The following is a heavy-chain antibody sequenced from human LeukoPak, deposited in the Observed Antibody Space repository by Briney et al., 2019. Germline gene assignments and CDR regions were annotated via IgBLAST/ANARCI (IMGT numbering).Heavy chain of an antibody. Sequence: GGTLRLSCAASGFTFSVLYTSWIREAPGKGLEWVSYISSSDSTIYYADSVKGRFTISRDNAKNSLYLQMNSLRAEDTAVYYCARDTGGSYADYWGQGTLVTVSS. J-gene: IGHJ4*02. CDR1: GFTFSVLY. CDR3: ARDTGGSYADY. CDR2: ISSSDSTI. D-gene: IGHD1-26*01. V-gene: IGHV3-11*04.